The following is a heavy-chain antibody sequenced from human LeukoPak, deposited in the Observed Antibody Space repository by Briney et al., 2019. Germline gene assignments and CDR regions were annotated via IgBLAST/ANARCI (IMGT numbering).Heavy chain of an antibody. CDR2: FDPEDGET. Sequence: ASVKVSCKVSGYTLTELSMHWVRQAPGKGLEWMGGFDPEDGETIYAQKFQGRVTITEDTSTDTAYMELSSLRSEDTAVYYCATGLPGDAFDIWGQGTMVTVSS. CDR1: GYTLTELS. D-gene: IGHD1-1*01. J-gene: IGHJ3*02. CDR3: ATGLPGDAFDI. V-gene: IGHV1-24*01.